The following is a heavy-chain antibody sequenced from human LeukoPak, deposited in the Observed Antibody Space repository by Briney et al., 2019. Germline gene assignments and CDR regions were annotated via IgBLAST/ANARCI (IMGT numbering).Heavy chain of an antibody. V-gene: IGHV1-18*01. CDR1: GYTFTSYG. CDR2: ISAYSGNT. D-gene: IGHD2-15*01. Sequence: ASVKVSCKASGYTFTSYGISWVRQAPGQGLEWMGWISAYSGNTNYAQKLQGRVTMTTDTSTSTAYMELRSLRSDDTAVYYCARVLGYCSGGSCYFDYWGQGTLVTVSS. CDR3: ARVLGYCSGGSCYFDY. J-gene: IGHJ4*02.